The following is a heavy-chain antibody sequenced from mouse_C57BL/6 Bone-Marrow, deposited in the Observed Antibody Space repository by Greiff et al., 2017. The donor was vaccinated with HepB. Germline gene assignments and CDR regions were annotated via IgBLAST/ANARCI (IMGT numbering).Heavy chain of an antibody. CDR1: GFTFSDYG. D-gene: IGHD1-1*01. V-gene: IGHV5-15*01. CDR2: ISNLAYRI. CDR3: ARQGTTVVGFDY. J-gene: IGHJ2*01. Sequence: EVKVVESGGGLVQPGGSLKLSCAASGFTFSDYGMAWVRQAPRKGPEWVAFISNLAYRIYYADTVTGRFTISRENAKNTLDLEMSSLRSEDSAMYYCARQGTTVVGFDYWGQGTTLTVSS.